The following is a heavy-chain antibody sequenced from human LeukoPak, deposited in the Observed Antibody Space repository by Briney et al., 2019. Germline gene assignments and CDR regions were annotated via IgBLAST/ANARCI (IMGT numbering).Heavy chain of an antibody. D-gene: IGHD3-10*01. J-gene: IGHJ5*02. CDR2: INSDGSST. CDR3: ARWFGSTRGWFDP. V-gene: IGHV3-74*01. CDR1: GFTFSSYW. Sequence: PGGPLRLSCAASGFTFSSYWMHWVRQAPGKGLVWVSRINSDGSSTSYADSVKGRFTISRDNAKNTLYLQMSSLRAEDTAVYYCARWFGSTRGWFDPWGQGTLVTVSS.